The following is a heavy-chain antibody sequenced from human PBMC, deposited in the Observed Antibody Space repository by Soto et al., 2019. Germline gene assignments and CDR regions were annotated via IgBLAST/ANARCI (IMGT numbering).Heavy chain of an antibody. CDR3: ARHVGVVVVAAFLDY. Sequence: PSVTISLTCPVSGGNISSYYWSWIRKPTGKGLEWIGYIYYSGSTNYNPSLKSRVTISVDTSKNQFSLKLSSVTAADTAVYYCARHVGVVVVAAFLDYWGQGTLVTVSS. CDR2: IYYSGST. D-gene: IGHD2-15*01. J-gene: IGHJ4*02. CDR1: GGNISSYY. V-gene: IGHV4-59*08.